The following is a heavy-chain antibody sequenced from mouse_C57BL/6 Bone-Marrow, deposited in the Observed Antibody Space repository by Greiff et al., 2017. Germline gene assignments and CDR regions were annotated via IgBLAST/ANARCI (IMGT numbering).Heavy chain of an antibody. J-gene: IGHJ4*01. V-gene: IGHV2-9-1*01. CDR1: GFSLTSNA. CDR2: IWTGGGT. D-gene: IGHD1-1*01. CDR3: ARKRTTGGYYAMDY. Sequence: VKLQESGPGLVAPSQSLSITCTVSGFSLTSNAISWVRQPPGKGLEWLGVIWTGGGTNYNSALKSRLSISKDNSKSQVFLKMNSLQTDDTARYYCARKRTTGGYYAMDYWGQGTSVTVSS.